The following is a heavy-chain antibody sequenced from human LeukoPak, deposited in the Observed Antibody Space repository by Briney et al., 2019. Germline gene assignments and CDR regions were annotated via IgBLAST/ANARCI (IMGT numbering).Heavy chain of an antibody. CDR2: FSYTGVQ. Sequence: GGSLRLSCVVSGFTFSSYSMNWVRQAPGKGLEWVSHFSYTGVQAYADSVKGRFTISRDIAKNSLYLQMNSLKTEDTAVYYCARVAIAVSRPHDYWGQGTLVTVSS. D-gene: IGHD6-19*01. V-gene: IGHV3-48*01. CDR1: GFTFSSYS. CDR3: ARVAIAVSRPHDY. J-gene: IGHJ4*02.